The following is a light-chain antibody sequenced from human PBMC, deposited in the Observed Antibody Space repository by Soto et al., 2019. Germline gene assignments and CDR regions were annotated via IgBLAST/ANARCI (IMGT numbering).Light chain of an antibody. CDR3: SSYTRSSTRV. CDR1: SSDVGGYNY. V-gene: IGLV2-14*01. J-gene: IGLJ3*02. CDR2: EVS. Sequence: QSALTQPASVSGSPGQSITISCTGTSSDVGGYNYVSWYQQHPGKAPKLMIYEVSNRPSGVSNRFSGSKSGNTASLTISGLQAEDEADYYCSSYTRSSTRVXGGGTKLTVL.